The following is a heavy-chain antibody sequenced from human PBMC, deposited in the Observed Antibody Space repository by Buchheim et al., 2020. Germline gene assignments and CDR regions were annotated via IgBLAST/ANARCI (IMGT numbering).Heavy chain of an antibody. CDR3: ARDLCYYDSSPLFDL. CDR1: GGSISSGGYY. V-gene: IGHV4-31*03. D-gene: IGHD3-22*01. J-gene: IGHJ2*01. CDR2: IYYSGST. Sequence: QVQLQESGPGLVKPSQTLSLTCTVSGGSISSGGYYWSWIRQHPGKGLEWIGYIYYSGSTYYNPSHKRRINISVDPYNNQFSLKLSSVTAADTAVYYCARDLCYYDSSPLFDLWGRGNL.